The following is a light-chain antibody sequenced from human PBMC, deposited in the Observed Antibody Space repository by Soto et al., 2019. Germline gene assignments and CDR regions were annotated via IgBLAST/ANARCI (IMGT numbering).Light chain of an antibody. J-gene: IGKJ1*01. CDR3: QHYNSYWA. Sequence: DIQMTQSPSTLSGSVGDRATITCRASQTISSWLAWYQQKPGKAPKLLIYKASTLKSGVPSRFSGSGSGTEFTLTISSLQPDDFATYYCQHYNSYWAFGQGTKV. CDR2: KAS. V-gene: IGKV1-5*03. CDR1: QTISSW.